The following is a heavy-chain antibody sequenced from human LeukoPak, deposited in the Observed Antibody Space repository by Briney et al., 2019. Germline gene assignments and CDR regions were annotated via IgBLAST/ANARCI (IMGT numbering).Heavy chain of an antibody. CDR3: ASAMARGVITLPFDY. J-gene: IGHJ4*02. V-gene: IGHV3-30-3*01. Sequence: GGSLRLSCAASGFTFSSYAMRWVRQAPGKGLEWVAVISYDRSNKYYADSVKGRFTISRDNAKNSLYLQLNSLRGEDTAVYYCASAMARGVITLPFDYWGQGTLVTVSS. D-gene: IGHD3-10*01. CDR1: GFTFSSYA. CDR2: ISYDRSNK.